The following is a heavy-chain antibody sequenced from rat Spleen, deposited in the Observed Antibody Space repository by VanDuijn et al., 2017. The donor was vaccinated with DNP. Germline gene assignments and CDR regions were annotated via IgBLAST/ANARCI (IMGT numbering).Heavy chain of an antibody. CDR2: IGFDGHIT. CDR3: AKIAAGAMDV. D-gene: IGHD1-2*01. V-gene: IGHV5-7*01. CDR1: GFTFSDYN. J-gene: IGHJ4*01. Sequence: EVELVESGGGLVQPGRSLKLSCAASGFTFSDYNMAWVCQAPKKGLEWVATIGFDGHITYSRDSVKGRFTISRDNGKSTLYLQMESLRSEDTAAYFCAKIAAGAMDVWGQGTSVTVSS.